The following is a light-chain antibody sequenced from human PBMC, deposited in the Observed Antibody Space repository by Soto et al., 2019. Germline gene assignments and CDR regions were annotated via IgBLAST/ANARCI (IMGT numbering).Light chain of an antibody. CDR2: DVS. J-gene: IGLJ1*01. CDR3: SSYAGSNNLI. Sequence: QSALTQPPSASGSLGQSVTISCTGTSSDVGGYNYVSWYQQHPGKAPKLLIYDVSHRPSGVPDRFSGSKSGNTASLTVSGLQAEDETDYYYSSYAGSNNLIFGTGTKLTVL. V-gene: IGLV2-8*01. CDR1: SSDVGGYNY.